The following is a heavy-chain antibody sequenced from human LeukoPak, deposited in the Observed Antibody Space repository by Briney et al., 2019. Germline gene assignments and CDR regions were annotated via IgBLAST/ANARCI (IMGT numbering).Heavy chain of an antibody. D-gene: IGHD2-15*01. Sequence: GGSLRLSCAASGFTFSNYWMHWVRQAPGKGLVWVSRINSDGSSTSYADSVKGRFTISRDNAKNTLYLQMNSLRAEDTAVYYCATSARTYIGSSLDYWGQGTLVTVSS. CDR2: INSDGSST. J-gene: IGHJ4*02. CDR1: GFTFSNYW. V-gene: IGHV3-74*01. CDR3: ATSARTYIGSSLDY.